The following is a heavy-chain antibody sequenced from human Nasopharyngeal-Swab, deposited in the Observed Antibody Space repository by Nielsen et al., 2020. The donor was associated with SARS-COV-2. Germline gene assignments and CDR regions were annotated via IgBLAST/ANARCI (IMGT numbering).Heavy chain of an antibody. D-gene: IGHD2-15*01. J-gene: IGHJ4*02. CDR2: VSGSGGTT. V-gene: IGHV3-23*01. Sequence: WIRQPPGKGPEWVSGVSGSGGTTKYADSVKGRFTISRDNSKNKLCLQMHSLRVEDTAVYYCAKDRYCSGGACYFSGFDYWGLGTLVTVSS. CDR3: AKDRYCSGGACYFSGFDY.